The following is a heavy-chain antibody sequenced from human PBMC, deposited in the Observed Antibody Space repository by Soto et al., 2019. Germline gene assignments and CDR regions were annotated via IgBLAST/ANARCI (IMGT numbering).Heavy chain of an antibody. D-gene: IGHD2-2*01. J-gene: IGHJ3*01. V-gene: IGHV4-31*03. CDR3: ARGRDRRYQRLFVFDL. CDR1: GDSISSGSYY. CDR2: TYHTGST. Sequence: QVQLQESGPGLVKPSQTLSLTCSVSGDSISSGSYYWSWVRQRPGKGLEWIGYTYHTGSTKYNPSLQSRVSMSVDTSKHQFSLSLTSLTAADTAVYFCARGRDRRYQRLFVFDLWGQGTLVTVSS.